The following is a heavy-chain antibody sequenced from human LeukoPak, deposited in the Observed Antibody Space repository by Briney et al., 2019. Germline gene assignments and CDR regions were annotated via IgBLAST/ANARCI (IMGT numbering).Heavy chain of an antibody. Sequence: GGSLRLSCAASGFTFSSYWMNWARQAPGKGLEWVASIKDDGSERYYVDSVRGRYTISRDNTKNSLFLQMSSLRAEDTAVYYCATDRGWRTSGYYLYYFEYWGQGTLVTFSS. V-gene: IGHV3-7*01. CDR2: IKDDGSER. CDR3: ATDRGWRTSGYYLYYFEY. J-gene: IGHJ4*02. D-gene: IGHD3-3*01. CDR1: GFTFSSYW.